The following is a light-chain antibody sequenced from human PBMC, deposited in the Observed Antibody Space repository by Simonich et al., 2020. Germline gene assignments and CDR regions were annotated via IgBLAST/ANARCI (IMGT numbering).Light chain of an antibody. CDR3: MQALQTPQFT. Sequence: DIVMTQSPLSLPVTPGEPASISCMSSQSLLHSNGYNYLDWYLQTPGQSQQLLIYFGSNRASGVPDRFSGSGSGTDFTLKISRVEAEDVGVYYCMQALQTPQFTFGPGTKVDIK. J-gene: IGKJ3*01. CDR1: QSLLHSNGYNY. V-gene: IGKV2-28*01. CDR2: FGS.